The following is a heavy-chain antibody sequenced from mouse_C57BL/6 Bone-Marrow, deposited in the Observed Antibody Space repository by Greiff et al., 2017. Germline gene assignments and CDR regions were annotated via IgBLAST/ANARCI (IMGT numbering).Heavy chain of an antibody. CDR1: GFTFSSYG. CDR3: AKNDYYGSSYRYFDV. V-gene: IGHV5-6*01. J-gene: IGHJ1*03. CDR2: ISSGGSYT. D-gene: IGHD1-1*01. Sequence: EVQLQESGGDLVKPGGSLKLSCAASGFTFSSYGMSWVRQTPDKRLEWVATISSGGSYTYYPDSVKGRFTISRDNAKNTLYLQMSSLKSEDTAMYYCAKNDYYGSSYRYFDVWGTGTTVTVSS.